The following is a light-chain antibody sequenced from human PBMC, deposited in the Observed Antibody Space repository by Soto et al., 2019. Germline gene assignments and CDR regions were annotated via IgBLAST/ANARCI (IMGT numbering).Light chain of an antibody. CDR1: NIGSKS. V-gene: IGLV3-21*01. CDR3: SSYTSSSIDYV. CDR2: YDS. Sequence: SYELTQPPSVSVAPGKTARITCGGNNIGSKSVHWYQQKPGQAPVLVIYYDSDRPSGIPERFSGSNSGNTATLTISRVEAGDEADYYCSSYTSSSIDYVFGTGTKVTVL. J-gene: IGLJ1*01.